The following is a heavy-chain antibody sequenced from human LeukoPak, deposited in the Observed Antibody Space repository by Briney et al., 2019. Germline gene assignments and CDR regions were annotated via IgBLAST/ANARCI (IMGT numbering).Heavy chain of an antibody. D-gene: IGHD5-12*01. CDR1: GFAFRIYA. V-gene: IGHV3-23*01. J-gene: IGHJ3*02. Sequence: QPGGSLRLSCAASGFAFRIYAMSWVRQTPGKGLEWISAVTASGDSTYYADSVKGRLTISRDNSKNTLHLQMNSLRDEDTAVYYCVRDTSGRPGGNTFDIWGQGTMVTVSS. CDR2: VTASGDST. CDR3: VRDTSGRPGGNTFDI.